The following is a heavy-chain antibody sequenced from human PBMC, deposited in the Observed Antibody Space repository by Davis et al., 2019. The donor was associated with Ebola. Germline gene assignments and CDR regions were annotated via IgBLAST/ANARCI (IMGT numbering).Heavy chain of an antibody. CDR2: INTNTGNP. CDR1: GYTFNSSA. D-gene: IGHD3-16*02. V-gene: IGHV7-4-1*02. Sequence: ASVPVSCKASGYTFNSSAINWVRQAPGQGLEWLGWINTNTGNPTYAQGFTGRFVFSLDTSVSTAYLQISSLKADDTAVYFCARDDVWGSYRRRDFDYWGQGTLVTVSS. CDR3: ARDDVWGSYRRRDFDY. J-gene: IGHJ4*02.